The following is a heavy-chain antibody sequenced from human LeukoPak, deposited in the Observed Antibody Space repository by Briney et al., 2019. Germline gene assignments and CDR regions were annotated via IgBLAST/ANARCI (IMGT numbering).Heavy chain of an antibody. Sequence: GASVKVSCKASGGTFSSYAISWVRQAPGQGLEWMGGIIPIFGTANYAQKFQGRVTITADESTSTAYMELSSLRSEDTAVYYCAALAVAGFDYWGQGTLVTVSS. CDR3: AALAVAGFDY. D-gene: IGHD6-19*01. CDR2: IIPIFGTA. CDR1: GGTFSSYA. V-gene: IGHV1-69*13. J-gene: IGHJ4*02.